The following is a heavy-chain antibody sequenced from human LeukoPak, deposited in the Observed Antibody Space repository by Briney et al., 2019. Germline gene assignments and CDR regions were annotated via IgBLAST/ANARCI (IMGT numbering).Heavy chain of an antibody. CDR1: GFTVSSNY. D-gene: IGHD3-16*01. CDR3: AKPPRGDYYYYYMDV. J-gene: IGHJ6*03. Sequence: GGSLRLFCAASGFTVSSNYMSWVRQAPGKGLEWVSVIYSGGSTYYADSVKGRFTISRDNSKNTLYLQMNSLRAEDTAVYYCAKPPRGDYYYYYMDVWGKGTTVTVSS. V-gene: IGHV3-66*02. CDR2: IYSGGST.